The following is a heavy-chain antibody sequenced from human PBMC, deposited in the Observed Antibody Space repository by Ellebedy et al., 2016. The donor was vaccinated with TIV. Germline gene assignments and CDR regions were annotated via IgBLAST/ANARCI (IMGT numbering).Heavy chain of an antibody. Sequence: SETLSLTXTVSGGSLRTYYWSWIRQSPGKGLEWIGYIYYSGSTDYNPSLKSRVTISVDTSKNQCSLNLSSVTAADTAVYYCASVAQWGDPFDLWGQGTMVTVSS. CDR1: GGSLRTYY. CDR3: ASVAQWGDPFDL. J-gene: IGHJ3*01. V-gene: IGHV4-59*01. CDR2: IYYSGST. D-gene: IGHD1-26*01.